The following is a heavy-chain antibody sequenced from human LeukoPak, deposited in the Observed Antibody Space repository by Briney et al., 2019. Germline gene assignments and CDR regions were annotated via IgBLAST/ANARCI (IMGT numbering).Heavy chain of an antibody. J-gene: IGHJ6*03. CDR1: GFSVSNNY. D-gene: IGHD5-12*01. V-gene: IGHV3-66*02. CDR3: AREEIEEVPTLTFNWVATYYSHYMDV. Sequence: GGSLRLSCAASGFSVSNNYMNWVRQSPGKGLEWVSVIFGGGDTYYADSLKGRFTISRDDSKNTLYLQMSSLRAEDTAVYYCAREEIEEVPTLTFNWVATYYSHYMDVWGKGTTVAVSS. CDR2: IFGGGDT.